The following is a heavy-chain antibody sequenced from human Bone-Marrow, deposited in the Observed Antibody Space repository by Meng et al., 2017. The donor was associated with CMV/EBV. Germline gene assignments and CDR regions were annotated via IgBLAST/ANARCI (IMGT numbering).Heavy chain of an antibody. Sequence: PQWWPGRLKLAEPLTPTVAVYGWSVRVYNRSCIRQPPGKGLEWIVECKHSGFTNYNPSLQSRVPISVDTSKNQFTLKLCSVTAADTAVYYCATLPGIAARRPKYYFDYWGQGTLVTVSS. CDR1: GWSVRVYN. V-gene: IGHV4-34*01. D-gene: IGHD6-6*01. J-gene: IGHJ4*02. CDR2: CKHSGFT. CDR3: ATLPGIAARRPKYYFDY.